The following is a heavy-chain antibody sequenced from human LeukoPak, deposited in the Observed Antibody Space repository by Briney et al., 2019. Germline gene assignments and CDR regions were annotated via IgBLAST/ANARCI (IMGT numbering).Heavy chain of an antibody. D-gene: IGHD3-10*01. J-gene: IGHJ4*02. CDR3: ARRRTGVSFDY. CDR1: GYSISSGYY. V-gene: IGHV4-38-2*01. Sequence: ETLSLTCAVSGYSISSGYYWGWIRQPPGKGQEWIGSIYNSGSTYYNQSLKRRVTISGDTSKNKLSLKMSSVTAADTAVYYCARRRTGVSFDYWGQGTLVTVSS. CDR2: IYNSGST.